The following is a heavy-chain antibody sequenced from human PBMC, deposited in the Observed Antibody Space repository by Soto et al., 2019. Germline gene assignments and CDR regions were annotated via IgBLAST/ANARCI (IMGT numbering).Heavy chain of an antibody. CDR1: GGSFSGYY. CDR2: INHSGST. CDR3: ARGLRASYYYHSSGLRY. J-gene: IGHJ4*02. Sequence: KTSETLSLTCAVYGGSFSGYYWSWIRQPPGKGLEWIGEINHSGSTNYNPSLKSRVTISVDTSKNQFSLKLSSVTAADTAVYYCARGLRASYYYHSSGLRYWGQGTLVTVSS. D-gene: IGHD3-22*01. V-gene: IGHV4-34*01.